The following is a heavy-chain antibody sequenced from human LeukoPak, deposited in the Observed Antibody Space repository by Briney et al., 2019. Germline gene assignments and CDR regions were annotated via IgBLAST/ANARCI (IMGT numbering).Heavy chain of an antibody. J-gene: IGHJ4*02. V-gene: IGHV3-74*01. D-gene: IGHD3-22*01. CDR1: GFTFSGYW. Sequence: GGSLRLSCAASGFTFSGYWMHWVRRAPGKGLVWVSRINSDGSSTTYADSVKGRFTISRDNAKNTLYLQMNSLRAEDTAVYYCARGRYYYDSSGYYPDYWGQGTLVTVSS. CDR2: INSDGSST. CDR3: ARGRYYYDSSGYYPDY.